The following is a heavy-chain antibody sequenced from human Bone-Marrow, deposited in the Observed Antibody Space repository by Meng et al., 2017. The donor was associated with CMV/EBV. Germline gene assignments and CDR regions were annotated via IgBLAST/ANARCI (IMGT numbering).Heavy chain of an antibody. CDR3: ATAKQDVWGYYYYGMDV. CDR1: GGSISSSSYY. V-gene: IGHV4-39*01. D-gene: IGHD7-27*01. CDR2: IYSSGST. Sequence: SETLSLTCTVSGGSISSSSYYWGWIRQPPGKGLEWIGSIYSSGSTYYNPSLKSRVTISVDTSKNQFSLKLSSVTATDTAVFYCATAKQDVWGYYYYGMDVWGQGTTLTVS. J-gene: IGHJ6*02.